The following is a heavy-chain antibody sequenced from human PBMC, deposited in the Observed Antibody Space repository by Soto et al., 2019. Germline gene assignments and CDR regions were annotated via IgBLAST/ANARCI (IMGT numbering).Heavy chain of an antibody. V-gene: IGHV3-30-3*01. D-gene: IGHD1-26*01. CDR1: GFTFSSYA. CDR2: ISYDGSNK. CDR3: ARDRHSGSRFDAFDI. Sequence: QVQLVESGGGVVQPGRSLRLSCAASGFTFSSYAMHWVRQAPGKGLEWVAVISYDGSNKYYADSVKGRFTISRDNSKNTLYLQMNSLRAEDTAVYYCARDRHSGSRFDAFDIWGQGTMASVSS. J-gene: IGHJ3*02.